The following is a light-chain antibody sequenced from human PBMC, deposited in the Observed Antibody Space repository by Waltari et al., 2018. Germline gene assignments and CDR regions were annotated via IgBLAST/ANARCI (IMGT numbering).Light chain of an antibody. CDR2: AVN. CDR1: SSDIGGYDH. Sequence: QSALTQPPSASGSPGPSVTISCPGTSSDIGGYDHVSWYQQHPGKVPKLLIYAVNKPPSVVPDRVSGAKSANTASLTVSGLQSDDEADYYCSSYADTDNLLFGGGTKLTVL. V-gene: IGLV2-8*01. CDR3: SSYADTDNLL. J-gene: IGLJ3*02.